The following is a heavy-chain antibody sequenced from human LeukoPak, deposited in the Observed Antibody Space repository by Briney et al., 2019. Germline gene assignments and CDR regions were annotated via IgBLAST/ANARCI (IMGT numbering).Heavy chain of an antibody. J-gene: IGHJ3*02. CDR3: ARSRYFDWLLSWFDI. CDR1: GFTVSSNY. Sequence: GGSLRLSCAASGFTVSSNYMSWVRQAPGKGLEWVSGINWNGGSTGYADSVKGRFTISRDNAKNSLYLQMNSLRAEDTALYYCARSRYFDWLLSWFDIWGQGTMVTVSS. D-gene: IGHD3-9*01. CDR2: INWNGGST. V-gene: IGHV3-20*04.